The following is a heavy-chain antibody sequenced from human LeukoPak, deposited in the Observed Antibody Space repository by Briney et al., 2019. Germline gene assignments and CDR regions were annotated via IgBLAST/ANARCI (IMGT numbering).Heavy chain of an antibody. J-gene: IGHJ4*02. CDR1: GGSISSYY. CDR2: IYYSGST. CDR3: ARDKKGTSCYDY. D-gene: IGHD2-2*01. V-gene: IGHV4-59*01. Sequence: SETLSLTCTVSGGSISSYYWSWIRQAPGKGLEWIGYIYYSGSTNCNPSLKSRVTISVDTSKNQFSLKLSSVTAADTAVYYCARDKKGTSCYDYWGQGTLVTVSS.